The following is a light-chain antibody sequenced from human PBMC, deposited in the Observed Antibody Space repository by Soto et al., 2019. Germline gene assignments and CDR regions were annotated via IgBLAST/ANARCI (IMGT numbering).Light chain of an antibody. CDR1: QSISSY. Sequence: DIQMTQSPSSLSASVGDRVTITCRASQSISSYLNWYQQKPGKAPNLLIYAASSLQSGVPLRFSGSGSGTDFTLTISSLQPEDFATYYCQQSYSTWWTFGQGTKVEIK. CDR2: AAS. J-gene: IGKJ1*01. V-gene: IGKV1-39*01. CDR3: QQSYSTWWT.